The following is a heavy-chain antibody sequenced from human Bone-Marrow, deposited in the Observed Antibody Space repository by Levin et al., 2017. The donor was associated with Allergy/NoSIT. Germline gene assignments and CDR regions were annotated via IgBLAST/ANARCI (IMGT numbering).Heavy chain of an antibody. V-gene: IGHV3-11*03. CDR2: ISGGGSYT. CDR3: ARVRTDKIKNHCYAMDV. D-gene: IGHD2-2*01. CDR1: GFPFSDHY. Sequence: PGGSLRLSCTGSGFPFSDHYMTWIRQAPGKGLVWISYISGGGSYTAYADSVAGRFTISRDNSENAVYLQMNRLRAEDTAVYFCARVRTDKIKNHCYAMDVWGRGTAVTVSS. J-gene: IGHJ6*02.